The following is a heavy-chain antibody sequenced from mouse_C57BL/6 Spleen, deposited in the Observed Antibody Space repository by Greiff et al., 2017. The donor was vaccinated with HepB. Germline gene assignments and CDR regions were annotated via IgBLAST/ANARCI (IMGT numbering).Heavy chain of an antibody. J-gene: IGHJ1*03. CDR3: ARQLTTVVARYFDV. CDR1: GFTFSDYG. CDR2: ISSGSSTI. D-gene: IGHD1-1*01. Sequence: EVKLVESGGGLVKPGGSLKLSCAASGFTFSDYGMHWVRQAPEKGLEWVAYISSGSSTIYYADTVKGRFTISRDNAKNTLFLQMTSLRSEDTAMYYCARQLTTVVARYFDVWGTGTTVTVSS. V-gene: IGHV5-17*01.